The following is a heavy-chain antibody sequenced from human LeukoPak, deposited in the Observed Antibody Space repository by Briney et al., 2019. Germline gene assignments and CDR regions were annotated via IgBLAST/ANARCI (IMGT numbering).Heavy chain of an antibody. J-gene: IGHJ4*02. CDR2: ISVYNGNT. CDR3: ARMILLLGDVLTVPPRGFDY. CDR1: GYTFTTYG. D-gene: IGHD3-9*01. Sequence: EASVTVSCKASGYTFTTYGISWVRQAPGQGLEWLGRISVYNGNTNYAQKLQGRVIMTTDTSTSTAYMELRSPRSDDTAVYYCARMILLLGDVLTVPPRGFDYWGQGALVTVSS. V-gene: IGHV1-18*01.